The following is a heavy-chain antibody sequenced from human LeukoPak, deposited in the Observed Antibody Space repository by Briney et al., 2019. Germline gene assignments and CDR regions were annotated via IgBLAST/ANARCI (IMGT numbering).Heavy chain of an antibody. CDR3: ARSIGDFWSGSNFDY. Sequence: SETLSLTCTVSGGSISSHYWSWIRQPPGKGLEWIGYIYHSGSTNYNPSLKSRVTISVDTSKDQFSLKLSSVTAADTAVYYCARSIGDFWSGSNFDYWGQGTLVTVSS. D-gene: IGHD3-3*01. J-gene: IGHJ4*02. V-gene: IGHV4-59*11. CDR2: IYHSGST. CDR1: GGSISSHY.